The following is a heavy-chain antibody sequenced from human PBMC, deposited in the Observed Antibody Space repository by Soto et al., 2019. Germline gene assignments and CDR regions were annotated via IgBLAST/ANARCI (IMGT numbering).Heavy chain of an antibody. Sequence: GGSLRLSCAASGFTFSSYAMHWVRQAPGKGLEWVAVISYDGSNKYYADSVKGRFTISRDNSKNTLYLQMNSLRAEDTAVYYCARDSPSGSSKRGAFDIWGQGTMVTVSS. CDR2: ISYDGSNK. V-gene: IGHV3-30-3*01. D-gene: IGHD1-26*01. J-gene: IGHJ3*02. CDR3: ARDSPSGSSKRGAFDI. CDR1: GFTFSSYA.